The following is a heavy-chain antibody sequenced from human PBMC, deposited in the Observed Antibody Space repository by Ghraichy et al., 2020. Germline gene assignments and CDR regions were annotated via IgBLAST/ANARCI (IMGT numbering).Heavy chain of an antibody. CDR1: GGSISSGGYY. D-gene: IGHD6-13*01. Sequence: SETLSLTCTVSGGSISSGGYYWSWIRQHPGKGLEWIGYIYYSGSTYYNPSLKSRVTISVDTSKNQFSLKLSSVTASDTAVYYCARGRPQAAAGDYWGQGTLVTVSS. J-gene: IGHJ4*02. CDR2: IYYSGST. V-gene: IGHV4-31*03. CDR3: ARGRPQAAAGDY.